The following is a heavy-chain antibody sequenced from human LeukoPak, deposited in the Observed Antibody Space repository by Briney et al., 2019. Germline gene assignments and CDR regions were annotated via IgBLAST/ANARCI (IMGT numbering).Heavy chain of an antibody. J-gene: IGHJ4*02. V-gene: IGHV4-61*01. CDR2: IYYSGST. CDR1: GGSVSSGSYY. D-gene: IGHD5-24*01. Sequence: SETLSLTCTVSGGSVSSGSYYWSWIRQPPGKGLEWIGYIYYSGSTNYNPSLKSRVTISVDTSKNQFSLKLSSVTAADTAVYYCARTPAYGYNPIDYWGQGTLVTVSS. CDR3: ARTPAYGYNPIDY.